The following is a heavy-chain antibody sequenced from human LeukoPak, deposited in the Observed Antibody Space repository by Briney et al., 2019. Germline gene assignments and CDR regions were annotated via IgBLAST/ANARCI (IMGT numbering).Heavy chain of an antibody. V-gene: IGHV3-53*01. Sequence: GGSLRLSCAASGFTFSSYAMSWVRQAPGKGLEWVSFVYSDNTHYSDSVKGRFTISRDNSKNTLYLQMNSLRAEDTAVYYCARRAGAYSHPYDYWGQGTLVTVSS. CDR3: ARRAGAYSHPYDY. J-gene: IGHJ4*02. CDR1: GFTFSSYA. CDR2: VYSDNT. D-gene: IGHD4/OR15-4a*01.